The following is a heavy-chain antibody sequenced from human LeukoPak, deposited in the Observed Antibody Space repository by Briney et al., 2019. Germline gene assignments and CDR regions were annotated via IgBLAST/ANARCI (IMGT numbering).Heavy chain of an antibody. J-gene: IGHJ4*02. Sequence: GGSLRLSCTASGFTFGDYAMSWVRQAPGKGLEWVGFIRSKAYGGTTEYAASVKGTFTISRDESKSIAYLQMNSLKTEDTAVYYCTRSMGKYQLLYFDYWGQGTLVTVSS. CDR2: IRSKAYGGTT. D-gene: IGHD2-2*01. CDR3: TRSMGKYQLLYFDY. V-gene: IGHV3-49*04. CDR1: GFTFGDYA.